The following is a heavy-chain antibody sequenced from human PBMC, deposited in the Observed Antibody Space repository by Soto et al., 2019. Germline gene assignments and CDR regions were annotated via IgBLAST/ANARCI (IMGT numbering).Heavy chain of an antibody. CDR1: SVSISSAGYY. J-gene: IGHJ6*02. D-gene: IGHD4-17*01. V-gene: IGHV4-31*03. CDR3: ARAHYGDFGYGMDV. Sequence: SETLSLTCTVTSVSISSAGYYRSWIRQHPGKGLEWIGYIYYSGSTYYYPSLKSRLTISVDTSKNEFSLRLSSVTAADTAVYYCARAHYGDFGYGMDVWGQGTTVTVSS. CDR2: IYYSGST.